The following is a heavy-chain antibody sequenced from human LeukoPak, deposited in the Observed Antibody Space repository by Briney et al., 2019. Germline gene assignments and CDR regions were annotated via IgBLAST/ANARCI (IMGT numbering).Heavy chain of an antibody. CDR2: IYYSGST. D-gene: IGHD6-13*01. CDR1: GGPISSGDYY. V-gene: IGHV4-30-4*01. J-gene: IGHJ3*02. Sequence: SETPSLTCTVSGGPISSGDYYWSWIRQPPGKGLEWIGYIYYSGSTYYNPSLKSRVTISVDTSKNQFSLKLSSVTAADTAVYYCARDTPPGSSPPDAFDIWGQGTMVTVSS. CDR3: ARDTPPGSSPPDAFDI.